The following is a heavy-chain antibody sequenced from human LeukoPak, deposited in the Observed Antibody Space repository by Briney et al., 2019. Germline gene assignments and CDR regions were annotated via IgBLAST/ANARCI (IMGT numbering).Heavy chain of an antibody. CDR3: ARDSDTGRTPYGMDV. CDR2: IYYSGST. CDR1: GGSISSGVYY. D-gene: IGHD2-8*02. Sequence: SQTLSLTCTVSGGSISSGVYYWSWIRQHPGKGLEWIGYIYYSGSTYYNPSLKSRVTISVDTSKNQFSLKLSSVTAADTAVYYCARDSDTGRTPYGMDVWGQGTRSPSP. J-gene: IGHJ6*02. V-gene: IGHV4-31*03.